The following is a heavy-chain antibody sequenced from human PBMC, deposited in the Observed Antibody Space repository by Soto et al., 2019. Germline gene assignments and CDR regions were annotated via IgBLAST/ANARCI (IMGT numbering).Heavy chain of an antibody. D-gene: IGHD3-22*01. V-gene: IGHV1-18*01. CDR1: GYTFTSYG. Sequence: ASVKVSFKASGYTFTSYGISWVRQAPGQGLEWMGWISAYNGNTNYAQKLQGRVTMTTDTSTSTAYMELRSLRSDDTAVYYCARDQNYYDSSGSITPRGAFDIWGQGTMVTVSS. CDR3: ARDQNYYDSSGSITPRGAFDI. J-gene: IGHJ3*02. CDR2: ISAYNGNT.